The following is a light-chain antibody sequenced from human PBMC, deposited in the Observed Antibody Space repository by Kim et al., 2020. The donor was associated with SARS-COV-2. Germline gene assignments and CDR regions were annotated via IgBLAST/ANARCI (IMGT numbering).Light chain of an antibody. CDR3: QAWDSTTGGV. Sequence: SYELTQPLSVSVALGQTARITCGGNNIGSKNVHWYQPKPGQAPVLVIYRDINRPPGIPERFSGSNSTNPATLTISRAHAWDEADYFCQAWDSTTGGVFGG. J-gene: IGLJ3*02. CDR2: RDI. CDR1: NIGSKN. V-gene: IGLV3-9*01.